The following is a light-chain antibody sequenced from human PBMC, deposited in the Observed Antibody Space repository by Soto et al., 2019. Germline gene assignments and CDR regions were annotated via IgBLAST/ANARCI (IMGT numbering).Light chain of an antibody. Sequence: IQLTQSPSSLSASVGDIVTITFRASQGISSFLAWYQQKPGKAPKLLIYAASTLQSGVPSRLSGSGSGTDFTLTISSLQPEDFATYFCQQLNSYPITFGQGTRLEIK. J-gene: IGKJ5*01. CDR3: QQLNSYPIT. CDR2: AAS. CDR1: QGISSF. V-gene: IGKV1-9*01.